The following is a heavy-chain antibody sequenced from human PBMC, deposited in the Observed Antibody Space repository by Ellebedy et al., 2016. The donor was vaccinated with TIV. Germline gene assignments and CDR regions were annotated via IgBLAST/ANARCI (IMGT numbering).Heavy chain of an antibody. CDR2: IHHSGTT. V-gene: IGHV4-4*02. Sequence: SETLSLTCAVSGGSISSSNWWSWVRQPPGKGPQWIGKIHHSGTTDYNPSLKSRATIDIDRPNNQFSLKLTSATAADTAVYYCVANVVATLDYWGQGTLVTVSS. J-gene: IGHJ4*02. CDR1: GGSISSSNW. D-gene: IGHD2-21*01. CDR3: VANVVATLDY.